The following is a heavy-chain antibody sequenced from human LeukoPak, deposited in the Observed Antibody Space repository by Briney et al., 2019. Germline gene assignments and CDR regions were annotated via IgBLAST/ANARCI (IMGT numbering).Heavy chain of an antibody. D-gene: IGHD6-19*01. CDR2: IIPIFGTA. CDR3: ARGGSSGWRTPNDDY. V-gene: IGHV1-69*01. J-gene: IGHJ4*02. Sequence: SVKVSCKASGGTFSSYAISWVRQAPGQGLEWMGGIIPIFGTANYAQKFQGRVTITADESTSTAYMELSSLRSEDTAVYYCARGGSSGWRTPNDDYWGQGTLVTVSS. CDR1: GGTFSSYA.